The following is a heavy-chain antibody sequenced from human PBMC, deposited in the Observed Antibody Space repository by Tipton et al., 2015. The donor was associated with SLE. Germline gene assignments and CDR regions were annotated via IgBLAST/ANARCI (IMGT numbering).Heavy chain of an antibody. D-gene: IGHD2-21*01. J-gene: IGHJ3*01. V-gene: IGHV3-7*01. Sequence: SLRLSCAASEFTFSSYGVNWVRQAPGKGLEWVANIRHDGTKKYYADSVNGRFTISRDNAENYLFLQMNSLRAEDTAVYFCARDVSPVDGGATYDAFDVWGQGTMVTVSS. CDR3: ARDVSPVDGGATYDAFDV. CDR2: IRHDGTKK. CDR1: EFTFSSYG.